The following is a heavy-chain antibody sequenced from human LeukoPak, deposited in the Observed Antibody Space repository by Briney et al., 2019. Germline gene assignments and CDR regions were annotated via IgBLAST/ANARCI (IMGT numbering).Heavy chain of an antibody. CDR1: GFTFSSYA. Sequence: GGSLRLSCGASGFTFSSYAMHWVRQAPGKGLEWVAVISYDGSNKYYADSVKGRFTISRDNSKNTLYLQMNSLRAEDTAVYYCARALGYCSSTSCSLHWYFDLWGRGTLVTVSS. D-gene: IGHD2-2*01. J-gene: IGHJ2*01. V-gene: IGHV3-30-3*01. CDR3: ARALGYCSSTSCSLHWYFDL. CDR2: ISYDGSNK.